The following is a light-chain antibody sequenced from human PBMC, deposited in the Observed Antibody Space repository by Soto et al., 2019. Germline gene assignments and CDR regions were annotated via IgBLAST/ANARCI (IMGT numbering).Light chain of an antibody. J-gene: IGLJ1*01. CDR2: KVS. Sequence: QSALTQPASASWSPGQSITISCTGTSDDVGAYNLVSWYQQHPGQAPKVLIYKVSNRPSGVSNRFSGSKSGNTASLTISGLQAEDEAIDFCSSYTSNSRVVGTGTKGTV. V-gene: IGLV2-14*03. CDR3: SSYTSNSRV. CDR1: SDDVGAYNL.